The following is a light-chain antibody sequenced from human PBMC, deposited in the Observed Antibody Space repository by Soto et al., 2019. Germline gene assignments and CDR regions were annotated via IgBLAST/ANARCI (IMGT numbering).Light chain of an antibody. V-gene: IGKV1-12*01. CDR1: QGISSL. CDR2: TAS. J-gene: IGKJ4*01. CDR3: QQANSFPLS. Sequence: DIQMTQSPSSVSASVGDRVTITCRASQGISSLLAWYQQKPGKAPNLLIHTASSLQSGVPSRFSGSRSGTDFTLTISSLQPEDFATYFCQQANSFPLSFGGGTKVEIK.